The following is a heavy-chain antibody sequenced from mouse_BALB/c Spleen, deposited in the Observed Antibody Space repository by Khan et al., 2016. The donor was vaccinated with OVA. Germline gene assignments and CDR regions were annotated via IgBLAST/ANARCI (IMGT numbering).Heavy chain of an antibody. Sequence: VELVESGPEVVKPGALVKISCKASGYTFTSYDINWVKPRPGQGLEWIGWIYPGDGSTEYNEKFKGKATMTADESSNTAYMPVSNLTSADFAVSFWAREGLRGVAMDYGGQGTSVTVSS. CDR2: IYPGDGST. J-gene: IGHJ4*01. CDR3: AREGLRGVAMDY. D-gene: IGHD2-4*01. V-gene: IGHV1S56*01. CDR1: GYTFTSYD.